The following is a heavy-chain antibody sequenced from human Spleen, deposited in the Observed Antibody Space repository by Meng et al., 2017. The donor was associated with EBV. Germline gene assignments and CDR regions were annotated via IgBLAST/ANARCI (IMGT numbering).Heavy chain of an antibody. J-gene: IGHJ4*02. CDR2: IYYSGDT. V-gene: IGHV4-4*02. CDR3: AGLYSGYDSGARY. Sequence: QGQLQESGPGMVKPSGTLSLTCPVSGGSISSSNWWSWVRQPPGKGLEWIGSIYYSGDTYYNSSLKSRLTISIDTSKNQFSLKLSSVTATDTAVYYCAGLYSGYDSGARYWGQGTLVTVSS. CDR1: GGSISSSNW. D-gene: IGHD5-12*01.